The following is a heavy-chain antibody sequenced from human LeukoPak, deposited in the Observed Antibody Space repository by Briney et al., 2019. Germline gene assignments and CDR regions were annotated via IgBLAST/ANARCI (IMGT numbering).Heavy chain of an antibody. CDR1: GFTFSSYS. D-gene: IGHD3-9*01. CDR2: ISSSSSYI. CDR3: AREFDSGR. V-gene: IGHV3-21*01. Sequence: PGGSLRLSCAASGFTFSSYSMNWVRQAPGKGLEWVSSISSSSSYIYYADSVKGRFTISRDDAKNSLYLQMNSLRAEEKAVYYCAREFDSGRWGKGTLVTVSS. J-gene: IGHJ4*02.